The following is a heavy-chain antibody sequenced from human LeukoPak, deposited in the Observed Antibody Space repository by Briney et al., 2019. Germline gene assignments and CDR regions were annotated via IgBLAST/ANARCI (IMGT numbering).Heavy chain of an antibody. J-gene: IGHJ3*02. Sequence: SETLSLTCTVSDYSISGYYWSWIRQSPGKGLEWIGHSYIRGSTKYNPSLKSRVTISVDTSYNQVSLRLRSVTAADTAVYYCASNMRVISAFDIWGHGTMVTVSS. CDR3: ASNMRVISAFDI. V-gene: IGHV4-4*09. CDR2: SYIRGST. CDR1: DYSISGYY. D-gene: IGHD2-21*01.